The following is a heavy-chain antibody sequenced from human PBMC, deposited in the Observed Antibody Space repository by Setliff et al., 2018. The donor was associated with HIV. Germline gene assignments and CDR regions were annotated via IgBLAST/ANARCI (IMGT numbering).Heavy chain of an antibody. CDR3: GRDLDDFDSSGYLYL. CDR1: GGSFSGYY. J-gene: IGHJ5*02. D-gene: IGHD3-22*01. Sequence: PSETLSLTCAVYGGSFSGYYWNWIRQPPGKGLEWIGEILHSGGTNYNPSLKSRVTISVDTSQNQFSLRLTSVTGADRAVYYCGRDLDDFDSSGYLYLWGRGTLVTVSS. V-gene: IGHV4-34*12. CDR2: ILHSGGT.